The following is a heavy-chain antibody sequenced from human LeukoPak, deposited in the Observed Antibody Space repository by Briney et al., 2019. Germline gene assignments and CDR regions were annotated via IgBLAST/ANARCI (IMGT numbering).Heavy chain of an antibody. V-gene: IGHV1-18*01. Sequence: ASVKVSCKASGYTFTSYGISWVRQAPGQGLEWMGWISAYNGNTNYAQELQGRVTMTTDTSTSTAYMELRSLRSDDTAVYYCARVSPEGDSSSWYPGWFDPWGQGTLVTVSS. D-gene: IGHD6-13*01. CDR3: ARVSPEGDSSSWYPGWFDP. CDR1: GYTFTSYG. CDR2: ISAYNGNT. J-gene: IGHJ5*02.